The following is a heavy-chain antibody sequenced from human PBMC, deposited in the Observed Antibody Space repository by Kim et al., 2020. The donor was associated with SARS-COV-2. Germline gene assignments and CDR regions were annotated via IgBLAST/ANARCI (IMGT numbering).Heavy chain of an antibody. CDR3: AKRNRITRCGYVAIDI. V-gene: IGHV3-23*01. CDR2: IKDNGEHT. CDR1: GFTFRGYA. J-gene: IGHJ3*02. Sequence: GGSLRLSCVASGFTFRGYAMTWVRQAPGKGLEWVSAIKDNGEHTYYKDSARGRFTISRDNSKNTVFLQLNSLSAEDTALYSCAKRNRITRCGYVAIDIWG. D-gene: IGHD3-10*01.